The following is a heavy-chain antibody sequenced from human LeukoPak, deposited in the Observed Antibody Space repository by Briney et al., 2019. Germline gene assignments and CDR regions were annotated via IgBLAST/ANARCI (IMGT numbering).Heavy chain of an antibody. J-gene: IGHJ4*02. CDR2: ISAYNGNT. CDR3: ARDRGYYDSSACDY. CDR1: GYTFTSYG. D-gene: IGHD3-22*01. Sequence: GASVKVSCKASGYTFTSYGISWVRQAPGQGLEWMGWISAYNGNTNYAQKLQGRVTMTTDTSTSTAYMELRSLRSDDTAVYYCARDRGYYDSSACDYWGQGTLVTVSS. V-gene: IGHV1-18*01.